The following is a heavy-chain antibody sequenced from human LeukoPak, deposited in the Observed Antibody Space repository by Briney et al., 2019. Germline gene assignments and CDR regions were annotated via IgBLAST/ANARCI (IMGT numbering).Heavy chain of an antibody. V-gene: IGHV3-9*01. D-gene: IGHD2-2*01. CDR3: AKDIGFVVVPAAMGGMGV. Sequence: GGSLRLSCAASGFTFDDYAMHWVRQAPGKGLEWVSGISWNSGSIGYADSVKGRFTISRDNAKNSLYLQMNSLRAEDTALYYCAKDIGFVVVPAAMGGMGVWGKGTTVTVSS. CDR1: GFTFDDYA. J-gene: IGHJ6*03. CDR2: ISWNSGSI.